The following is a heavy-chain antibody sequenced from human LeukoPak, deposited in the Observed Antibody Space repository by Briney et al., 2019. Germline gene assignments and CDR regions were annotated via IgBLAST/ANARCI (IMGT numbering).Heavy chain of an antibody. V-gene: IGHV1-2*02. D-gene: IGHD3-22*01. CDR3: ARGRMYGDSSGYYPY. CDR2: INPNSGGT. CDR1: GYTFTGYY. J-gene: IGHJ4*02. Sequence: ASVKVSCKASGYTFTGYYMHWVRQAPGQGLEWMGWINPNSGGTNYAQKFQGRVTMTRDTSISTAYMELSRLRSDDTAVYYCARGRMYGDSSGYYPYWGQGNLVTVSS.